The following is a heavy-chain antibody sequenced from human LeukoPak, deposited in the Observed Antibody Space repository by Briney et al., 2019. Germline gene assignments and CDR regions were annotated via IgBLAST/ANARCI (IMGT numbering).Heavy chain of an antibody. V-gene: IGHV4-39*01. CDR1: SGSIISSSYY. J-gene: IGHJ3*02. Sequence: SETLSLTCTVSSGSIISSSYYWGWVRQPPGKGLEWIGSIYYSGSTHYNPSLKSRVTISVDTSKNQFSLKLSSVTAADTAVYYCARRGRIAARRAFDIWGQGTMVTVSS. CDR3: ARRGRIAARRAFDI. CDR2: IYYSGST. D-gene: IGHD6-6*01.